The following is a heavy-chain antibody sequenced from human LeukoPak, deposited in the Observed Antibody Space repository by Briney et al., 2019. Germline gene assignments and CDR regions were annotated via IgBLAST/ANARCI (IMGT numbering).Heavy chain of an antibody. J-gene: IGHJ4*02. CDR1: GFTFSDYG. CDR3: ARDWIDRSLDY. D-gene: IGHD2-2*03. CDR2: LSPHANYE. V-gene: IGHV3-33*01. Sequence: GGSLRLSCAASGFTFSDYGIHWVRQAPGKGLEWVAVLSPHANYEYYADSVQGRFTMSRDDSKNTVYLLMNSLTDEETAVYYCARDWIDRSLDYWGLGTLVTVSS.